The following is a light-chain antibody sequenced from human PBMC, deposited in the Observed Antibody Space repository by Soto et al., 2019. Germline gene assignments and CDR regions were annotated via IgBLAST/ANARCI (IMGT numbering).Light chain of an antibody. CDR3: LLYYGGVQL. CDR2: STG. Sequence: QTVVTQEPSLTVSPGGTVTLTCACSTGAVTSGNYPNWFQQKPGQAPTSLIHSTGDKHSWTPARFSGSLLGDKAALTLSAVQHEDEADYYCLLYYGGVQLFGGGTKLTVL. V-gene: IGLV7-43*01. CDR1: TGAVTSGNY. J-gene: IGLJ3*02.